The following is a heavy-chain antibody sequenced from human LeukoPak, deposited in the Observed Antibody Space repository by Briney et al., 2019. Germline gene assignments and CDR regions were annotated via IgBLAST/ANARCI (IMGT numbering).Heavy chain of an antibody. CDR3: ARRASGSYVFDY. CDR1: GGSFNTFY. Sequence: SETLSLTCAVYGGSFNTFYWTWIRQPPGKGLEWIGEINHIGSTHYNPSLKSRVTISVDTSKKQFSLKLSSVTAADTAVYYCARRASGSYVFDYWGQGTLVTVSS. CDR2: INHIGST. D-gene: IGHD1-26*01. V-gene: IGHV4-34*01. J-gene: IGHJ4*02.